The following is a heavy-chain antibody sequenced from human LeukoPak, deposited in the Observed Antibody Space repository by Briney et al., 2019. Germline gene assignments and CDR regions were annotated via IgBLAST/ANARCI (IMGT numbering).Heavy chain of an antibody. Sequence: GGSLRLSCAASGFTFSHYGMHWVRQAPGKGLEWVAVIWYDGSKKYYADSVKGRFTISRDNSKNTVYLQMNSLRAEDTAVYYCASATGANWYFDLWGRGTLVTVSS. J-gene: IGHJ2*01. CDR2: IWYDGSKK. CDR1: GFTFSHYG. V-gene: IGHV3-33*01. CDR3: ASATGANWYFDL. D-gene: IGHD1/OR15-1a*01.